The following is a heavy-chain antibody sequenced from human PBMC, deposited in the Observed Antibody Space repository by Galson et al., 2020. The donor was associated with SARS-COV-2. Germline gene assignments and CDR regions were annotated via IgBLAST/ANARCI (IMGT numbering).Heavy chain of an antibody. CDR1: GFSLSTSGVG. Sequence: SGPTLVKPTQTLTLTCTFSGFSLSTSGVGVGWIRQPPGKALEWLALIYWDDDKRYSPSLKSRLTITKDTSKNQVVLTMTNMDPVDTATYYWAHRRLWFGGGSFDYWGQGTLVTVSS. CDR3: AHRRLWFGGGSFDY. D-gene: IGHD3-10*01. CDR2: IYWDDDK. J-gene: IGHJ4*02. V-gene: IGHV2-5*02.